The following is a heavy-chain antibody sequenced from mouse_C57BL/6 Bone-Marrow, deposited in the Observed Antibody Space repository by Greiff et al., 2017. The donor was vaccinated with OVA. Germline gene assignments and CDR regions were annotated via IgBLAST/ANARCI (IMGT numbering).Heavy chain of an antibody. J-gene: IGHJ4*01. CDR2: ISSGGDYI. D-gene: IGHD1-1*01. CDR3: TRVATVADYYAMDY. Sequence: EVQLVESGEGLVKPGGSLKLSCAASGFTFSSYAMSWVRQTPEKRLAWVAYISSGGDYIYYADTVKGRFTISRDNARNTLYLQMSSLKSEDTAMDYCTRVATVADYYAMDYWGQGTSVTVSS. CDR1: GFTFSSYA. V-gene: IGHV5-9-1*02.